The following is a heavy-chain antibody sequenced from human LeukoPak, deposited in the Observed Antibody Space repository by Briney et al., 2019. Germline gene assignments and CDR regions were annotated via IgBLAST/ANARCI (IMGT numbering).Heavy chain of an antibody. CDR1: GGSISSYY. CDR2: IYYSGST. D-gene: IGHD3-10*01. J-gene: IGHJ4*02. V-gene: IGHV4-59*12. Sequence: PSETLSLTCTVSGGSISSYYWSWIRQPPGKGREWIGYIYYSGSTYYNPSLKSRVTISVDTSKNQFSLKLSSVTAADTAVYYCARDNHGSGIIFDYWGQGTLVTVSS. CDR3: ARDNHGSGIIFDY.